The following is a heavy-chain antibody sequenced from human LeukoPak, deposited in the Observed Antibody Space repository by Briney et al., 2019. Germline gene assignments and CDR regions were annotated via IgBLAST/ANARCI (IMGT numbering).Heavy chain of an antibody. J-gene: IGHJ4*02. V-gene: IGHV3-23*01. CDR1: GFTFSSYA. CDR3: AKGQYFFDSSGYYR. Sequence: GGSLRLSCAASGFTFSSYAMSWVRQAPGKGLEWVSVISGNDDSIVHADSVKGRFTISRDNSKNTLYLQMNSLRDEDTAVYYCAKGQYFFDSSGYYRWGQGTLVTVSS. D-gene: IGHD3-22*01. CDR2: ISGNDDSI.